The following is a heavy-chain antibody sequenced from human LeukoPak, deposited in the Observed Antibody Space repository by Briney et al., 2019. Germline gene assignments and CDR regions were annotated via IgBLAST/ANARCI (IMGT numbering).Heavy chain of an antibody. J-gene: IGHJ5*02. Sequence: GGSLRLSCAASGFTFSSYGMSWVRQAPGKGLEWVSAISGSGGSTYYADSVKGRFTISRDNSKNTLYLQMNSLRAEDTAVYYCAKDSGYSYGFGGFDPWGQGTLVTVSS. V-gene: IGHV3-23*01. CDR2: ISGSGGST. CDR3: AKDSGYSYGFGGFDP. D-gene: IGHD5-18*01. CDR1: GFTFSSYG.